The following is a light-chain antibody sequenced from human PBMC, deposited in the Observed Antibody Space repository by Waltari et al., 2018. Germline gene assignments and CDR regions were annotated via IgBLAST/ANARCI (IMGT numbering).Light chain of an antibody. CDR3: QQYDGIVVT. CDR2: STY. V-gene: IGKV3-20*01. Sequence: EIVLTQPPGTLTLSPGDRATLSCRASQTVSTIALSWYQQKPGQAPRVLIYSTYNRATGIPDSFSGSGSGTDVTLTINRLAPEDFAMYYCQQYDGIVVTFGGGTKVEI. CDR1: QTVSTIA. J-gene: IGKJ4*01.